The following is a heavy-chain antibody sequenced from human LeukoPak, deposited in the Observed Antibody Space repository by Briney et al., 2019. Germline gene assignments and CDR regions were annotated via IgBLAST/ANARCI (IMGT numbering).Heavy chain of an antibody. CDR1: GYTLTELS. D-gene: IGHD2-8*01. J-gene: IGHJ4*02. CDR2: FDPEDGET. Sequence: ASVKVSCKVSGYTLTELSMHWVRQAPGKGLEWMGGFDPEDGETIYAQKFQGRVTMTEDTSTDTAYMELSSLRAEDTAVYYCARSRYCTNGICSYFDYWGQGTLVTVSS. CDR3: ARSRYCTNGICSYFDY. V-gene: IGHV1-24*01.